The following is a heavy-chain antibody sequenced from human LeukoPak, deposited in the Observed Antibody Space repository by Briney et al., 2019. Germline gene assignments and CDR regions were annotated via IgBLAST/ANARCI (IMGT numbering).Heavy chain of an antibody. J-gene: IGHJ4*02. CDR1: GFTFTDNY. CDR2: TRNKPNSYST. Sequence: GGSLRLSCAASGFTFTDNYMDWVRQAPGKGQEWVARTRNKPNSYSTEYAASVKGRFTISRDVSKNSVYLQMNSLETEDTAVYYCARAQYCTTTTCYKTWDYWGQGTLVTVYS. V-gene: IGHV3-72*01. CDR3: ARAQYCTTTTCYKTWDY. D-gene: IGHD2-2*02.